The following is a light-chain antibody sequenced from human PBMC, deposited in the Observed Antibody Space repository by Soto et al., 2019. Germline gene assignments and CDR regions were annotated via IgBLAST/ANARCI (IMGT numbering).Light chain of an antibody. J-gene: IGLJ1*01. V-gene: IGLV2-14*01. Sequence: QSALTQPASLSGSPGQSITISCTGTSSDVGGYNYVSWYQQHPGKAPKLMIYEVTNRPSGVSNRFSGSKSGNTASLTISGLQAEDEADYYCSSYTITSPTYVYRTGTKVNVL. CDR3: SSYTITSPTYV. CDR1: SSDVGGYNY. CDR2: EVT.